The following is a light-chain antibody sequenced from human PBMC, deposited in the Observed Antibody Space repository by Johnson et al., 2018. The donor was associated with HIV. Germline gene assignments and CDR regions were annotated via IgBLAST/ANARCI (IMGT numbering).Light chain of an antibody. Sequence: QSVLTQPPSVSAAPGQRVTISCSGGIANIGNNYVSWYQQLPETAPKLLIYEHNKRPSGIPDRFSGSKSGTSATLDISGLQTGDEADYYCGTWDSGLSAGVFGTGTKVTVL. CDR3: GTWDSGLSAGV. CDR1: IANIGNNY. J-gene: IGLJ1*01. V-gene: IGLV1-51*02. CDR2: EHN.